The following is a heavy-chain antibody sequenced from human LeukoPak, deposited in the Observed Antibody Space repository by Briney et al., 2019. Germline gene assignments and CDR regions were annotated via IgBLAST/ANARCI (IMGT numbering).Heavy chain of an antibody. Sequence: GGSLRLSCAASGFTFTNYAMSWVGRAPGKGREWVSAISGSGGSTYYADSVKGRFTISRDNSKNTLYLQMNSLRAEDTAVYYCAKDKYGDYPRYYFDYWGQGTLVTVSS. D-gene: IGHD4-17*01. V-gene: IGHV3-23*01. J-gene: IGHJ4*02. CDR1: GFTFTNYA. CDR3: AKDKYGDYPRYYFDY. CDR2: ISGSGGST.